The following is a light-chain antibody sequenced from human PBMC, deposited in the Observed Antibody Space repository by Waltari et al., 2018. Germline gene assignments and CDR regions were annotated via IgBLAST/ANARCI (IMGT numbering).Light chain of an antibody. CDR2: AAS. CDR3: QQYGSSTPGYT. Sequence: EIVLTQSPGTLSLSPGERATLSYRATQSVSSDYLAWYQQKRGQAPRLLIYAASTRATGIPDRFSGSGSGTDFTLTISRLEPEDFAVYHCQQYGSSTPGYTFGQGTKLEIK. V-gene: IGKV3-20*01. J-gene: IGKJ2*01. CDR1: QSVSSDY.